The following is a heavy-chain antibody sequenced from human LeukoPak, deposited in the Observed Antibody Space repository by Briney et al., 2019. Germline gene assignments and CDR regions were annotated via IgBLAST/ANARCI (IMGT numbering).Heavy chain of an antibody. Sequence: SVKVSCKASGGTFSSYAISWVRQAPGQGLEWMGGIIPIFGTANYAQKFQGRVTITADESTSTAYMELSSLRSEDTAVYYCAREGGRLRHNYYFDYWGQGTLVTVSS. CDR3: AREGGRLRHNYYFDY. D-gene: IGHD1-20*01. CDR1: GGTFSSYA. J-gene: IGHJ4*02. V-gene: IGHV1-69*13. CDR2: IIPIFGTA.